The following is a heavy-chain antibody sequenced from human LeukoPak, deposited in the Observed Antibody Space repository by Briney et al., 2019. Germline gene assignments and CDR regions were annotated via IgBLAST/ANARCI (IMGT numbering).Heavy chain of an antibody. D-gene: IGHD2-15*01. Sequence: PGGSLRLSCAASGFTFSSYWMSWVRQAPGKGLEWVANIKQDGSEKYYVDSVKGRFTISRDNAKNSLYLQMNSLRAEDTAVYYCARDRYCSGTSCYTAYLDCWGQGTLVTVSS. J-gene: IGHJ4*02. V-gene: IGHV3-7*01. CDR2: IKQDGSEK. CDR3: ARDRYCSGTSCYTAYLDC. CDR1: GFTFSSYW.